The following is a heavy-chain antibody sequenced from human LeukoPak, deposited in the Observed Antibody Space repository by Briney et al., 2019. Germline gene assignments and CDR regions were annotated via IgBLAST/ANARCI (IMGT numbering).Heavy chain of an antibody. J-gene: IGHJ4*02. Sequence: GGSLRLSRAGSGFTFSGYGMHWVRQAPGKGLEWVAVISYDGKNKYYADSEKGRFTISRDNSKNTVSLQINSLRPEDTAVYYCAKDRATVVTPNYWGQGTLVTVSS. V-gene: IGHV3-30*18. CDR3: AKDRATVVTPNY. D-gene: IGHD4-23*01. CDR1: GFTFSGYG. CDR2: ISYDGKNK.